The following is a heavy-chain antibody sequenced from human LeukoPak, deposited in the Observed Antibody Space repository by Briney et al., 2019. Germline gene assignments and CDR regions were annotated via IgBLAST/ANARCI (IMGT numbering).Heavy chain of an antibody. Sequence: ASVWASCKASGYTFTSYYIHWVRQAPGQGLEWMGIINPSGGSTSYAQKFQGRVTMTRDTSTSTVYMELSSLRSEDTAVYYCARACSSTSCYLPYYYCGMDVWGQGAT. D-gene: IGHD2-2*01. CDR3: ARACSSTSCYLPYYYCGMDV. CDR1: GYTFTSYY. CDR2: INPSGGST. J-gene: IGHJ6*02. V-gene: IGHV1-46*01.